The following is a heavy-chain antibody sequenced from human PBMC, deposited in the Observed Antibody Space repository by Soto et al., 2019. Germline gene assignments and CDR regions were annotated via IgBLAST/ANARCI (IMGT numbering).Heavy chain of an antibody. Sequence: GGSLRLSCAASGFTFSAYWMSWVRQAPGKGLEWVANIKQDGSEKYYVDSVKGRSTLSRDNAKNSLQLQMNSLRAEDTAIYFCARVAYGNGWIFDYWGQGTLVTVSS. CDR3: ARVAYGNGWIFDY. D-gene: IGHD6-19*01. CDR2: IKQDGSEK. V-gene: IGHV3-7*01. J-gene: IGHJ4*01. CDR1: GFTFSAYW.